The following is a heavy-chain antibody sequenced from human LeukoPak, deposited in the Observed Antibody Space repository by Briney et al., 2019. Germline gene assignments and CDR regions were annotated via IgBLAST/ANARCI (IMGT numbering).Heavy chain of an antibody. V-gene: IGHV3-23*01. J-gene: IGHJ4*02. CDR2: ISGSGGST. CDR1: GFTFSSYA. Sequence: PGGSLRLSCAASGFTFSSYAMSWVRQAPGKGLEWVSAISGSGGSTYYADSVKGRFTISRDNSKNSLYLQMNSLRAEDTAVYYCARDTHNYYGSGSYYYYWGQGTLVTVPS. CDR3: ARDTHNYYGSGSYYYY. D-gene: IGHD3-10*01.